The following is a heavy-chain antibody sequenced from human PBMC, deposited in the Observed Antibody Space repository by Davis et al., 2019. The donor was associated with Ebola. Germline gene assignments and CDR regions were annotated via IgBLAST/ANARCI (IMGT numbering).Heavy chain of an antibody. CDR1: GFTFGDYA. V-gene: IGHV3-49*04. CDR3: TRAVLGYYDSSGYYNYYYYGMDV. D-gene: IGHD3-22*01. CDR2: IRSKAYGGTT. Sequence: GESLKISCTASGFTFGDYAMSWVRQAPGKGPEWVGFIRSKAYGGTTEYAASVKGRFTISRDDSKSIAYLQMNSLKTEDTAVYYCTRAVLGYYDSSGYYNYYYYGMDVWGQGTTVTVSS. J-gene: IGHJ6*02.